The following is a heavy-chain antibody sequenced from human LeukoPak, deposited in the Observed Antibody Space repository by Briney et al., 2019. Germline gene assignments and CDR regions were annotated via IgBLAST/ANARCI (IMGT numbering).Heavy chain of an antibody. CDR2: IYHSGST. CDR3: ARAPLIAARHNWFDP. J-gene: IGHJ5*02. D-gene: IGHD6-6*01. V-gene: IGHV4-30-2*01. Sequence: SETLSLTCTVSGGSISSGGYYWSWIRQPPGKGLEWIGYIYHSGSTYYNPSLKSRVTISVDTSKNQFSLKLSSVTAADTAVYYCARAPLIAARHNWFDPWGQGTLVTVSS. CDR1: GGSISSGGYY.